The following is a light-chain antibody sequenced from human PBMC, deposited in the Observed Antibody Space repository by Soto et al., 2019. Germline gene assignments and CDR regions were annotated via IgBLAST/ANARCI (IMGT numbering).Light chain of an antibody. CDR1: QSVSSSY. CDR3: QQYGSSPPYT. Sequence: EIVLTQSPGTLSLTPGERATLSCRASQSVSSSYLAWYQQKPGQAPRLLIYGALNSATGIPDRFSASGSGTDFTLTISRLEPEDFAMYYCQQYGSSPPYTFGQGTKLEIK. CDR2: GAL. J-gene: IGKJ2*01. V-gene: IGKV3-20*01.